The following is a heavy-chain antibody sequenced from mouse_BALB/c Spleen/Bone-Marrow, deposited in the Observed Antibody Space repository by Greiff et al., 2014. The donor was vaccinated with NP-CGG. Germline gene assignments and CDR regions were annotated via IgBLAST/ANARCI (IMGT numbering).Heavy chain of an antibody. J-gene: IGHJ4*01. V-gene: IGHV5-12-2*01. D-gene: IGHD2-1*01. CDR1: GFTFSSYI. Sequence: EVKLVESGGGLVQPGGSLKISCAASGFTFSSYIMSWVRQTPEKRLEWVAYISNGGGSLYSPNSVNGLFTISRDNAKNTLYLQMISLKSEDTAMYYCARQGVYYGKTYYAMDYWGQGTSVTVSS. CDR2: ISNGGGSL. CDR3: ARQGVYYGKTYYAMDY.